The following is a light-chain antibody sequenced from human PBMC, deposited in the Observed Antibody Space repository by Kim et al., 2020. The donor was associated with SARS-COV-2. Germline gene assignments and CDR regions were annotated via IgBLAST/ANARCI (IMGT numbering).Light chain of an antibody. J-gene: IGLJ2*01. CDR1: SSNIGNNY. Sequence: GQKVTISCSGSSSNIGNNYVSWYQQLPGTAPKLLIYDNNKRPSGIPDRLYGSKSGTSATLGITGLQTGDETDYYCGTWDSSLSAVVFGGGTQLTVL. CDR3: GTWDSSLSAVV. V-gene: IGLV1-51*01. CDR2: DNN.